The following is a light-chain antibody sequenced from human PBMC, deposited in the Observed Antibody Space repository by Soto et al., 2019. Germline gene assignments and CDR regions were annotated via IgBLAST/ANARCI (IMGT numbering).Light chain of an antibody. CDR3: QQYNSYSPWT. CDR2: DVS. Sequence: DIQMTQSPSTLSASVGERVTITCRASQSVSNWLAWYQQKPGKAPKLLIYDVSSLESGVPSRFSGSGSGTEFILTISSLQSEDFATYSCQQYNSYSPWTFGQRTKVDI. CDR1: QSVSNW. J-gene: IGKJ1*01. V-gene: IGKV1-5*01.